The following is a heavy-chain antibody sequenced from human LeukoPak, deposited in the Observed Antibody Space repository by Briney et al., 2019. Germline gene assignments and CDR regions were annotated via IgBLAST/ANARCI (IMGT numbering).Heavy chain of an antibody. D-gene: IGHD3-10*01. V-gene: IGHV4-34*01. J-gene: IGHJ5*02. Sequence: SETLSLTCAVYGGSFSGYYWSWIRQPPGKGLEWIGEINHSGSTNYNPSLKSRVTISVDTSKTQFSLKLSSVTAADTAVYYCARGKGSMVRGVFNWFDPWGQGTLVTVSS. CDR2: INHSGST. CDR1: GGSFSGYY. CDR3: ARGKGSMVRGVFNWFDP.